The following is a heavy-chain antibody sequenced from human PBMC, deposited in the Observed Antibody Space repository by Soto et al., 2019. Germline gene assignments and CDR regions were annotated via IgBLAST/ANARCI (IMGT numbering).Heavy chain of an antibody. D-gene: IGHD2-21*01. V-gene: IGHV6-1*01. CDR1: GDSVSSNSPA. CDR3: AGIAWFRGMDV. Sequence: SQTLSLPCAISGDSVSSNSPAWNWITQSPSRGLEWLGRTYYKSKWNNDYTLSVKSRINTNLDTSKNQFSLHLYSVTPEYTAVYFFAGIAWFRGMDVWGQGTPVTVSS. J-gene: IGHJ6*02. CDR2: TYYKSKWNN.